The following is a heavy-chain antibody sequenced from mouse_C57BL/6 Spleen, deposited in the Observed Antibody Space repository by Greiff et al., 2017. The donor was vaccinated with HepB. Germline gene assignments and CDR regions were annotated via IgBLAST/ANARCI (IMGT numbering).Heavy chain of an antibody. CDR3: SRSPVVAYYFDY. J-gene: IGHJ2*01. Sequence: QVQLKQSGAELVKPGASVKLSCKASGYTFTSYWMHWVKQRPGRGLEWIGRIDPKSGGTKYNEKFKSKATLTVDKPSSTAYMQLSSLTSEDSAVYYCSRSPVVAYYFDYWGQGTTLTVSS. CDR1: GYTFTSYW. V-gene: IGHV1-72*01. D-gene: IGHD1-1*01. CDR2: IDPKSGGT.